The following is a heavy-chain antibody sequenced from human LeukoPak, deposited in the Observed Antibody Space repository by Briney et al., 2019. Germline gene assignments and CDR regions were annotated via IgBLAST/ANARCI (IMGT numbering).Heavy chain of an antibody. CDR2: MNPNSGNT. CDR3: ARGIEMVTAGEYYFDY. J-gene: IGHJ4*02. D-gene: IGHD2-21*02. CDR1: GYTFTGYY. V-gene: IGHV1-8*02. Sequence: ASVKVSCKASGYTFTGYYMHWVRQAPGQGLEWMGWMNPNSGNTGYAQKFQGRVTMTRNTSISTAYMELSSLRSEDTAVYYCARGIEMVTAGEYYFDYWGQGTLVTVSS.